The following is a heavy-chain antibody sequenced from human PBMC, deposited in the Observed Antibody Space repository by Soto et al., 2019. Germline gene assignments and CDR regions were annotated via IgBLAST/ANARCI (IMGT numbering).Heavy chain of an antibody. V-gene: IGHV1-24*01. CDR1: GYTLTELS. J-gene: IGHJ4*02. CDR2: FDPEDGET. Sequence: ASVKVSCKVSGYTLTELSMHWVRQAPGKGLEWMGGFDPEDGETIYAQKFQGRVTMTEDTSTDTAYMELSSLRSEDTAVYYCATHGPPFRGSSWAKIDYWGQGTLVTVSS. CDR3: ATHGPPFRGSSWAKIDY. D-gene: IGHD6-13*01.